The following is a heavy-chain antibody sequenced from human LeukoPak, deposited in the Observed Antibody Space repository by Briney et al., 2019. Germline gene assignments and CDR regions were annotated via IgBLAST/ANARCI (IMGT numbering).Heavy chain of an antibody. D-gene: IGHD2-15*01. V-gene: IGHV1-2*02. J-gene: IGHJ4*02. CDR3: ARGNCAGGSCYSMDY. CDR2: INPNSGGT. CDR1: GFHFTGYF. Sequence: ASVKVSCKASGFHFTGYFMHWVRQAPGQGFEWMGWINPNSGGTNYAQKFQGRVTMTRDTSITTVYMELKTLRPDDTAIYYCARGNCAGGSCYSMDYWGQGTLVPVPS.